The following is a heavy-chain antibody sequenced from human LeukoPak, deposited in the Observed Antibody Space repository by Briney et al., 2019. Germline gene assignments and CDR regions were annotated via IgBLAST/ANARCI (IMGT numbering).Heavy chain of an antibody. Sequence: PSGTLSLTCTVSGGSISSYYWSWIRQPPGKGLEWIGYIYYSVTTNYNPSLKSRVTISVDTSKNQFSLKLSSVTAADTAVYYCARGLHAVDYWGQGTLVTVSS. V-gene: IGHV4-59*01. CDR1: GGSISSYY. D-gene: IGHD5-24*01. CDR3: ARGLHAVDY. CDR2: IYYSVTT. J-gene: IGHJ4*02.